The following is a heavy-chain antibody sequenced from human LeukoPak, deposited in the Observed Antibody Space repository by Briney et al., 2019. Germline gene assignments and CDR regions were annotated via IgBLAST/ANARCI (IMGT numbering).Heavy chain of an antibody. CDR2: IYYSGST. CDR1: GRSISSGDYY. V-gene: IGHV4-30-4*01. D-gene: IGHD3-22*01. CDR3: ASTSSGYSGYYYYGMDV. J-gene: IGHJ6*02. Sequence: PSHTLSLTCTVSGRSISSGDYYSSWLRQPPGKGLEWIVDIYYSGSTYYNPSLKSRFTISVDTSKNQFSLKLSSVTAADTAVYYCASTSSGYSGYYYYGMDVWGQGTTVTVSS.